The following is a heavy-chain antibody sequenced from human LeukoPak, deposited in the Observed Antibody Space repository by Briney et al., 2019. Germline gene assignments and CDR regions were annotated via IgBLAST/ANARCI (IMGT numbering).Heavy chain of an antibody. V-gene: IGHV4-39*07. J-gene: IGHJ3*02. CDR1: GGSISSSSYY. CDR3: AKEAPTDYAFDI. Sequence: KTSETLSLTCTVSGGSISSSSYYWGWIRQPPGKGLEWIGDIYYSGSTYCNPSLKSRVTISVDTSKKQLSLRLSSVTAADTAVYYCAKEAPTDYAFDIWGQGTMVTVSS. CDR2: IYYSGST. D-gene: IGHD3/OR15-3a*01.